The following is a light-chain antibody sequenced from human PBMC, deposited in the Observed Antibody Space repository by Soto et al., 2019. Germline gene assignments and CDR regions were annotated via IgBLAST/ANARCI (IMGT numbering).Light chain of an antibody. V-gene: IGKV3-11*01. CDR2: AAS. J-gene: IGKJ1*01. CDR1: RSVGNN. Sequence: EIVLTQSPATLSLSPGERATLSCRASRSVGNNLAWYQKKPGQAPGLLIHAASTSATGIPARFSGSGSGKDFTLTISSLEPEDFAVYYCQQRSNWPKTLGQGSKV. CDR3: QQRSNWPKT.